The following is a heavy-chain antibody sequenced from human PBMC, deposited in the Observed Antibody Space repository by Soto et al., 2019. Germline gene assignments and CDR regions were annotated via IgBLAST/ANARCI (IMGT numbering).Heavy chain of an antibody. D-gene: IGHD1-26*01. Sequence: GGSLRLSCAASGFTFSSYAMSWVRQAPGKGLEWVSAISGSGGSTYYADSVKGRFTISRDNSKNTLYLQMNSLRAEDTAVYYCAKDQGVGATSQGYYYYGMDVWGQGTTVTVSS. J-gene: IGHJ6*02. CDR2: ISGSGGST. CDR1: GFTFSSYA. CDR3: AKDQGVGATSQGYYYYGMDV. V-gene: IGHV3-23*01.